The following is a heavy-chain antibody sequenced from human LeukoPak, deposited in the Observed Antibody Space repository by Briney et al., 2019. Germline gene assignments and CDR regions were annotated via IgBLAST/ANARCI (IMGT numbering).Heavy chain of an antibody. CDR3: ARDPGRTVTTIDRCFDY. J-gene: IGHJ4*02. CDR1: GGSISSYY. Sequence: PSETLSLTCTVSGGSISSYYWSWIRQPPGKGLEWIGYIYYSGSTNYNPSLKSRVTISVDTSKNQFSLKLSSVTAADTAVYYCARDPGRTVTTIDRCFDYWGQGTLVTVSS. V-gene: IGHV4-59*01. CDR2: IYYSGST. D-gene: IGHD4-17*01.